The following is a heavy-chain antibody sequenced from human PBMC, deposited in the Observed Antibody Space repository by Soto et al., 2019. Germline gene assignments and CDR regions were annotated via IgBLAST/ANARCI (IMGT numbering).Heavy chain of an antibody. CDR3: ASGRIWIRFPNYCYSYNMCV. D-gene: IGHD5-12*01. V-gene: IGHV4-34*12. CDR1: DASFTGYY. J-gene: IGHJ6*03. CDR2: IIHSGRT. Sequence: PAETLSFTCAVYDASFTGYYWGWIRRRPGKGLEWSGEIIHSGRTNYNPSLKSPVTISVDTSQTPPSLKLSSVTAAGTAPCYCASGRIWIRFPNYCYSYNMCVWGKRSTGTVSS.